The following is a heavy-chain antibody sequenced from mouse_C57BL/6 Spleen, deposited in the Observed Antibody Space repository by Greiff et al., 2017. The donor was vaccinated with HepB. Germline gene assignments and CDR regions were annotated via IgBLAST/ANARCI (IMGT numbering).Heavy chain of an antibody. CDR3: ARRGYYDYDARYFDV. CDR1: GYTFTSYW. D-gene: IGHD2-4*01. J-gene: IGHJ1*03. V-gene: IGHV1-61*01. CDR2: IYPSDSET. Sequence: VQLQQSGAELVRPGSSVKLSCKASGYTFTSYWMDWVKQRPGQGLEWIGNIYPSDSETHYNQKFKDKATLTVDKSSSTAYMQLSSLTSEDSAVYYWARRGYYDYDARYFDVWGTGTTVTVSS.